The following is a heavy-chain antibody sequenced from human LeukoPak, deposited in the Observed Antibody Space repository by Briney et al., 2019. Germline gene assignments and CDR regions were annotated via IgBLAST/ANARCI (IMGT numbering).Heavy chain of an antibody. J-gene: IGHJ3*02. V-gene: IGHV1-46*01. CDR3: ARPLAPVMLNAFDI. Sequence: ASVKVSCKAFGYTLTRYYMHWVRQAPGQGLEWVGIINPNGGSTSYAQKFQGRVTMTRDTSTSTVYMEPSSLRSEDTAVYYCARPLAPVMLNAFDIWGQGTMVTVSS. CDR1: GYTLTRYY. CDR2: INPNGGST. D-gene: IGHD3-16*01.